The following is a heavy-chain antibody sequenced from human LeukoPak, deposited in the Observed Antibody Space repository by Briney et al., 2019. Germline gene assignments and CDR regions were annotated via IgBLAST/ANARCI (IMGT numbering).Heavy chain of an antibody. D-gene: IGHD2-15*01. CDR3: AKLSGGPLSIEY. Sequence: ASVNVSCKGSGYTYTGYYMHWVRQARGQGLAWMGCINPNSGGTNYAQKFQGRVTMTRDTSISTAYMELSRLRSDDTAVYYCAKLSGGPLSIEYWGQGTLVTVSS. J-gene: IGHJ4*02. CDR1: GYTYTGYY. V-gene: IGHV1-2*02. CDR2: INPNSGGT.